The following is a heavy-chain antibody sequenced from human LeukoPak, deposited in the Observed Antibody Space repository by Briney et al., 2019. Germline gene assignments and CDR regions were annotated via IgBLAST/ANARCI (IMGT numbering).Heavy chain of an antibody. J-gene: IGHJ1*01. CDR1: GGTFRSYA. CDR2: IIPIFGTA. V-gene: IGHV1-69*13. D-gene: IGHD6-13*01. CDR3: ARGSSSWYFQH. Sequence: GASVKVFCKSSGGTFRSYAISWVRQAPGQGLEWMGGIIPIFGTASYAQKFQGRVTITADESTSTAYMELSSLRSEDTAVYYCARGSSSWYFQHWGQGTLVTVSS.